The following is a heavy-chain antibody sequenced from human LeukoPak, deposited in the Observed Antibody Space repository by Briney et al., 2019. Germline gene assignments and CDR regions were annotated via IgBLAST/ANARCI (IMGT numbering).Heavy chain of an antibody. J-gene: IGHJ4*02. D-gene: IGHD3-10*01. CDR1: GGTFSSYA. CDR3: ARGTIVRGVIYS. Sequence: GASVTVSCTASGGTFSSYAISWVRQATGQGLEWMGGIIPIFGTANYAQKFQGRFTMTRNTSISTAYMELSSLRSEDTAVYFCARGTIVRGVIYSWGQGTLVTVSS. V-gene: IGHV1-69*05. CDR2: IIPIFGTA.